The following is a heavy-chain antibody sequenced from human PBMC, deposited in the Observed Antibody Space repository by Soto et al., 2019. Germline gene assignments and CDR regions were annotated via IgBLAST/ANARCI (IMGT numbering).Heavy chain of an antibody. J-gene: IGHJ3*02. CDR1: GGTFSSYA. Sequence: ASVKVSCKASGGTFSSYAISWVRQAPGQGLEWMGGIIPIFGTANYAQKFQGRVTITADESTSTAYMELSSLRSEDTAVYYCARDLRCSGGSCLDAFDIWGQGTMVTVSS. CDR2: IIPIFGTA. CDR3: ARDLRCSGGSCLDAFDI. V-gene: IGHV1-69*13. D-gene: IGHD2-15*01.